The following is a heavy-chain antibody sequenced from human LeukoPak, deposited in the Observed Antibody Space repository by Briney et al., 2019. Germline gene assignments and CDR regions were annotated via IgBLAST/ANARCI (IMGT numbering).Heavy chain of an antibody. CDR2: ISGSGGST. CDR3: AKDRGVSVVAATPLDY. J-gene: IGHJ4*02. V-gene: IGHV3-23*01. Sequence: PGESLRLSCAASGFTFSSYAMSWVRQAPGKGLEWVSAISGSGGSTYYADSVKGRFTISRDNSKNTLYLQMNSLRAEDTAVYYCAKDRGVSVVAATPLDYWGQGTLVTVSS. D-gene: IGHD2-15*01. CDR1: GFTFSSYA.